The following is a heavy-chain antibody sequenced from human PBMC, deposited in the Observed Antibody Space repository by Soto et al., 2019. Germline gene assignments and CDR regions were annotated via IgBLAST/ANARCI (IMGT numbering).Heavy chain of an antibody. Sequence: GGSLRLSCAASGFTFDDYAMHWVRQAPGKGLEWVSGISWNSGSIGYADSVKGRFTISRDNAKNSLYLQMNSLRAEATALYYCAKDIGAAPSDAFDIWGQGTRVTVSS. CDR1: GFTFDDYA. D-gene: IGHD6-13*01. V-gene: IGHV3-9*01. CDR3: AKDIGAAPSDAFDI. CDR2: ISWNSGSI. J-gene: IGHJ3*02.